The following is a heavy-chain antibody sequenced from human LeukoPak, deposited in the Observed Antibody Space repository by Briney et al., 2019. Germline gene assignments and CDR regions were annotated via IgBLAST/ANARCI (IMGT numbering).Heavy chain of an antibody. CDR1: GFTFSSYG. Sequence: GGSLRLSCAASGFTFSSYGMSWVRHAPGKGLVWVSRINSDGSRTSYADSVKGRFTISRDNAKNTLYLQMNSLRAEDTAVYYCARGPMVRTNLFDYWGQGTLVTVSS. CDR3: ARGPMVRTNLFDY. V-gene: IGHV3-74*01. CDR2: INSDGSRT. J-gene: IGHJ4*02. D-gene: IGHD3-10*01.